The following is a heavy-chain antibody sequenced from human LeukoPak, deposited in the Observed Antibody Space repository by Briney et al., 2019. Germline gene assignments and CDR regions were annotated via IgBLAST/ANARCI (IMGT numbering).Heavy chain of an antibody. V-gene: IGHV5-51*01. J-gene: IGHJ5*02. CDR1: GYSFTSYW. D-gene: IGHD2-2*01. Sequence: GESLKIFCKGSGYSFTSYWIGWGRQMPGKGLQWMGFFYPGDSDTRYSPSFQGHVAIAADKSISTAYLQWSSLKASDTAMYYSARQQDLNEPAAILRGGNGNWFDPWGQGTLVTVSS. CDR2: FYPGDSDT. CDR3: ARQQDLNEPAAILRGGNGNWFDP.